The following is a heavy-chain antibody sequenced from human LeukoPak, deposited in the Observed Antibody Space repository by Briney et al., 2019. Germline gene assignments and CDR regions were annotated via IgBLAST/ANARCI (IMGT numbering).Heavy chain of an antibody. V-gene: IGHV4-39*07. CDR3: ARTDGYSLFDP. Sequence: SETLSLTCSVSGASISSSSYYWGWVRQPPGKGLEWIGNIYYRVRTYYNPSLKSRVTISVDTSQNQVSLNLTSVTAADTAVYYCARTDGYSLFDPWGQGTLVTVSS. CDR1: GASISSSSYY. J-gene: IGHJ5*02. CDR2: IYYRVRT. D-gene: IGHD5-24*01.